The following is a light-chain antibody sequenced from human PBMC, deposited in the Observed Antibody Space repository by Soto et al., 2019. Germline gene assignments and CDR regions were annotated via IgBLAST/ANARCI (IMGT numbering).Light chain of an antibody. Sequence: QSVLTQSPSASASLGASVKLTCTLSSGHSSYAIAWHQQQPEKGPRYLMKLNSDGSHSKGDGIPDRFSGSSSGAERYLTISRLQSEDEAYYYCQTWGTGGVVFGGGTKLTVL. CDR1: SGHSSYA. CDR2: LNSDGSH. V-gene: IGLV4-69*01. J-gene: IGLJ2*01. CDR3: QTWGTGGVV.